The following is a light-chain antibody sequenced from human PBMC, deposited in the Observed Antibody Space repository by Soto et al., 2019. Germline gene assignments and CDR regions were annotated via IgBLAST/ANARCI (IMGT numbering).Light chain of an antibody. V-gene: IGLV1-51*01. CDR2: DDN. J-gene: IGLJ1*01. CDR1: SSNIGGNS. CDR3: GSCDSSLSADV. Sequence: QSVLTQPPSVSAAPGQKVTISCSGTSSNIGGNSVSWYHQLPGTAPKLLIYDDNKRPSGIHDRFSVSKSGTTATLAITEFESADEADYYCGSCDSSLSADVFGTGTKGTVL.